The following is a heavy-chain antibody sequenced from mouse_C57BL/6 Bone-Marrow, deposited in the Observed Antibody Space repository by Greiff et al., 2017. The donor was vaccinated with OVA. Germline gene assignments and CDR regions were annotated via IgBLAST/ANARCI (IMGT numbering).Heavy chain of an antibody. CDR2: IWSGGST. D-gene: IGHD1-1*01. V-gene: IGHV2-2*01. J-gene: IGHJ1*03. CDR1: GFSLTSYG. CDR3: ARIYYGSSYDWYFDV. Sequence: QVQLKQSGPGLVQPSQSLSITCTVSGFSLTSYGVHWVRQSPGKGLEWLGVIWSGGSTDYNAAFISRLSISKDNSKSQVFFKMTSLQADDTAIYYCARIYYGSSYDWYFDVWGTGTTVTVSS.